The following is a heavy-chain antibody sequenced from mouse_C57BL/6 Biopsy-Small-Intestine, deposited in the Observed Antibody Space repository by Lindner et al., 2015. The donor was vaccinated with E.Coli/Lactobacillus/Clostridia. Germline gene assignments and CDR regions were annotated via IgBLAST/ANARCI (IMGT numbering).Heavy chain of an antibody. CDR2: INPYYGYT. V-gene: IGHV1-39*01. CDR1: GYSFTGYN. Sequence: VQLQESGTELVKPGASVKISCKASGYSFTGYNMNWVKQSHGKSLEWIGNINPYYGYTFYNQNFKGKATLTVDKSSSTAYMQLNSLTSEDSAVYYCARQLGLGAWFAYWGQGTLVTVSA. J-gene: IGHJ3*01. CDR3: ARQLGLGAWFAY. D-gene: IGHD3-1*01.